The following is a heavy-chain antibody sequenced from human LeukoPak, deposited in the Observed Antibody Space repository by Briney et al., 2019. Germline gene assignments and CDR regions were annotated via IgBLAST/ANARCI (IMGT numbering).Heavy chain of an antibody. CDR1: GYTFNSHG. Sequence: GASVKVSCKASGYTFNSHGISWARQAPGQGLEWMGWISGYNGNTNYGRKVQGRVNMTADTSTSTAYMELGSLRSEDTAVYYCARDYDYVWGSYRLPFDYWGQGTLVTVSS. CDR3: ARDYDYVWGSYRLPFDY. J-gene: IGHJ4*02. V-gene: IGHV1-18*04. D-gene: IGHD3-16*02. CDR2: ISGYNGNT.